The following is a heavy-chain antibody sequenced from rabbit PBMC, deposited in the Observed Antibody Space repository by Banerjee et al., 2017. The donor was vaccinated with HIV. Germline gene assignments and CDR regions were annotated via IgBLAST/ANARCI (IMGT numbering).Heavy chain of an antibody. D-gene: IGHD4-1*01. J-gene: IGHJ4*01. Sequence: QEQLEESGGDLVKPEGSLTLTCTASAFSFSNKYVMSWVRQAPGKGLEWIGIIYAGKSSTDYASWVNGRFTISSDNAQNTLDLQMNSLTAADTATYFCARDLAGVIGWNFDLWSPGTLVTV. CDR3: ARDLAGVIGWNFDL. CDR1: AFSFSNKYV. CDR2: IYAGKSST. V-gene: IGHV1S45*01.